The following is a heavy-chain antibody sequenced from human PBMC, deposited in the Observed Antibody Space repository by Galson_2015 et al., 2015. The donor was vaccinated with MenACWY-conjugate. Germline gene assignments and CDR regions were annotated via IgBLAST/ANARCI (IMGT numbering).Heavy chain of an antibody. V-gene: IGHV3-7*01. J-gene: IGHJ4*02. CDR2: INKDENKK. CDR3: ARDGLYGRIDY. D-gene: IGHD2-8*01. Sequence: SLRLSCAASGFTFSTYWMVWVRQAPGKGLEWVANINKDENKKNYGDSVRGRFTISRDNAQNSLYLQMDSLRPEDTAVYFCARDGLYGRIDYWGQGTLVTVSS. CDR1: GFTFSTYW.